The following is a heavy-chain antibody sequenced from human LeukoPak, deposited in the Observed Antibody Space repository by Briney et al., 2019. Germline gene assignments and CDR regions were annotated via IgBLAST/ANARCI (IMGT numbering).Heavy chain of an antibody. V-gene: IGHV3-30*18. CDR1: RFTFSSYG. CDR2: ISYDGSNK. CDR3: AKDHRGSSWYPNFDY. Sequence: GRSLRLSCAASRFTFSSYGMHWVRQAPGKGLEWVAVISYDGSNKHYADSVKGRFTISRDNSKNTLYLQMNSLRAEDTAVYYCAKDHRGSSWYPNFDYWGQGTLVTVSS. J-gene: IGHJ4*02. D-gene: IGHD6-13*01.